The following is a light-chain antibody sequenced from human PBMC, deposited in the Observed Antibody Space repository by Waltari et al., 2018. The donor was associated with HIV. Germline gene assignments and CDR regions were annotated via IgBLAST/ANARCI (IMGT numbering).Light chain of an antibody. Sequence: DIQMTQSPSTLSASVGDRVRITCRASQSISSWLAWYQQKPGRAPKLLIYKASNLEGGVPSRFRGSGSGTEFTLTISSLQPDDFATYFCQQYNTYPYTFGQGTKLEI. CDR1: QSISSW. J-gene: IGKJ2*01. V-gene: IGKV1-5*03. CDR2: KAS. CDR3: QQYNTYPYT.